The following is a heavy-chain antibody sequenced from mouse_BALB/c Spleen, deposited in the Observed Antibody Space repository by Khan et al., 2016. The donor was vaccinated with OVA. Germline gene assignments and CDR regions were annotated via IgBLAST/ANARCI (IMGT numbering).Heavy chain of an antibody. J-gene: IGHJ4*01. CDR1: GFSLTDYA. Sequence: VQLQESGPGLVAPSQSLSITCTVSGFSLTDYAVSWIRQPPGKGLEWLGVIWAGGSKYYNLALKSRLSISKDNSRSQVFLNMNSLQTDDTAMYFCAKDPPYYSLDYWGQGTSVTVSS. V-gene: IGHV2-6-5*01. CDR3: AKDPPYYSLDY. CDR2: IWAGGSK.